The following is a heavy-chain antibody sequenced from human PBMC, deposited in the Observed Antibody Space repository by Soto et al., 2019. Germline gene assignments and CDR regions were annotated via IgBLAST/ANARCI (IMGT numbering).Heavy chain of an antibody. J-gene: IGHJ4*02. Sequence: GGSLRLSCAVSGITFSNYAMSWVRQAPGKGLEWVANIKQDGSEKYYVDSVKGRFTISRDNAKNSLYLQMNSLRAEDTAVYYCARDSDDFWSGSHYFDYWGQGTLVTVSS. CDR1: GITFSNYA. CDR2: IKQDGSEK. D-gene: IGHD3-3*01. CDR3: ARDSDDFWSGSHYFDY. V-gene: IGHV3-7*01.